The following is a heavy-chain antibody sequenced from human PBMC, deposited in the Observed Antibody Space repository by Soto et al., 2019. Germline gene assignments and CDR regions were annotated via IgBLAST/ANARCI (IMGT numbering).Heavy chain of an antibody. J-gene: IGHJ6*02. CDR2: ISGSGGST. CDR1: GFTFSSYA. D-gene: IGHD3-3*01. CDR3: AKDGGIHTNHANGMDV. Sequence: GGSLRLSCAASGFTFSSYAMSWVRQAPGKGLEWVSAISGSGGSTYYADSVKGRFTISRDNSKNTLYLQMNSLRAEDTAVYYCAKDGGIHTNHANGMDVWGQGTTVTV. V-gene: IGHV3-23*01.